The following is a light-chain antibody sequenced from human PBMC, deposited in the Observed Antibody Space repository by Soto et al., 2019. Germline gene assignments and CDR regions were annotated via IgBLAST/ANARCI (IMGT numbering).Light chain of an antibody. CDR3: QNYHSAPVT. V-gene: IGKV1-27*01. CDR2: SAS. CDR1: QAIYNY. J-gene: IGKJ5*01. Sequence: DIQMTQSPSSLPVSLGDRVTITCRASQAIYNYLAWYQQKPGRAPTLLIYSASILQSGVPSRFSGSGSGTDFTLTINSLQPEDVASYYCQNYHSAPVTFGQGTRLEMK.